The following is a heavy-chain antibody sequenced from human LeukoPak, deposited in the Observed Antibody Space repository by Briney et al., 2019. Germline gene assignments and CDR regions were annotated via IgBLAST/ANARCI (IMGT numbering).Heavy chain of an antibody. D-gene: IGHD3-22*01. CDR3: VKRSGYPYYFDY. V-gene: IGHV3-23*01. J-gene: IGHJ4*02. CDR2: ISGSGGST. Sequence: GGSLRLSCATSGFIFYNYAMNWVRQGPGKGLEWVSGISGSGGSTYYADSVKGRFTISRDNSKNTLYLQMSSLRAEDTAVYYCVKRSGYPYYFDYWGQGTLVTVSS. CDR1: GFIFYNYA.